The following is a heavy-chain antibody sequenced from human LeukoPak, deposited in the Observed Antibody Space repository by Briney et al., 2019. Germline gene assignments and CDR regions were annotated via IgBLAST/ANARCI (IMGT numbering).Heavy chain of an antibody. J-gene: IGHJ5*02. V-gene: IGHV3-7*05. CDR1: GFTFSNYW. D-gene: IGHD3-22*01. Sequence: GGSLRLSCAASGFTFSNYWMTWVRHAPEKRLEWVANTKKDGTEKYYADSVKGRFTISTDNAKNSLYQQMNSLRAEDTAVYYCARKLYYYDSSGFAGWFDPWGQGTLVTVSS. CDR2: TKKDGTEK. CDR3: ARKLYYYDSSGFAGWFDP.